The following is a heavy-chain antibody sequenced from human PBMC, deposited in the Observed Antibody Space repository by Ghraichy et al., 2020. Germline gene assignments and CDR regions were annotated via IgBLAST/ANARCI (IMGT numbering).Heavy chain of an antibody. V-gene: IGHV4-39*01. CDR1: GGSISSSSYY. J-gene: IGHJ4*02. CDR3: ASIAVAGTRRLGTHFDY. D-gene: IGHD6-19*01. Sequence: SETLSLTCTVSGGSISSSSYYWGWIRQPPGKGLEWIGSIYYSGSTYYNPSLKSRVTISVDTSKNQFSLKLSSVTAADTAVYYCASIAVAGTRRLGTHFDYWGQGTLVTVSS. CDR2: IYYSGST.